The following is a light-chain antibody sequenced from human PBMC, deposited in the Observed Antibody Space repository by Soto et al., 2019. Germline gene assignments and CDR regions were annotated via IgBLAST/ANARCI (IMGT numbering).Light chain of an antibody. Sequence: QSALTQPASVSGSPGQSITISCTGTSSDVGGYNYVSWYQQHPDKAPKLMIYEVGNRPSGVSNRFSGSKSGNTASLTISGLQAEDEADYYCSSYTSSSTLVVFGGGTKLTVL. CDR3: SSYTSSSTLVV. J-gene: IGLJ2*01. CDR2: EVG. V-gene: IGLV2-14*01. CDR1: SSDVGGYNY.